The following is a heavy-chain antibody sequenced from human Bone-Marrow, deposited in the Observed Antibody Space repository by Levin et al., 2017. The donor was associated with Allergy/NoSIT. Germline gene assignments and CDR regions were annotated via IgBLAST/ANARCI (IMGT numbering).Heavy chain of an antibody. CDR2: IKPDGSEK. Sequence: GESLKISCAVSGFTFSSSWMSWVRQAPGKGLEWVAHIKPDGSEKSYVDSVKGRFTISRDNAENSLYLQMNSLRVDDTAVYYCARLKERTYSDWGQGTLVTVSS. D-gene: IGHD5-12*01. V-gene: IGHV3-7*01. J-gene: IGHJ4*02. CDR1: GFTFSSSW. CDR3: ARLKERTYSD.